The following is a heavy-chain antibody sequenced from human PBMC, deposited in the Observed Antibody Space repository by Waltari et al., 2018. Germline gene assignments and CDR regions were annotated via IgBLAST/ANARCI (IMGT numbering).Heavy chain of an antibody. D-gene: IGHD2-15*01. Sequence: QVQLVQSGSELKNPGASVKISCRTSGYIFTAHGMHWVRQAPTQGLQWMGWINTNTRNPTYAQDFTGRFVFSLDKSVDTAYLEISSLQSEDTAIYLCARDPKYCSGGTCKAWFDSWGQGTLVSVSS. J-gene: IGHJ5*01. CDR2: INTNTRNP. V-gene: IGHV7-4-1*02. CDR3: ARDPKYCSGGTCKAWFDS. CDR1: GYIFTAHG.